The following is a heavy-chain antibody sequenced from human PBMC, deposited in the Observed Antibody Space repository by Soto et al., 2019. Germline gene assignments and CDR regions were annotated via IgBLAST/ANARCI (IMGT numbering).Heavy chain of an antibody. J-gene: IGHJ6*02. CDR2: IHSGSDT. CDR3: ARSRTGTTYGGMDV. Sequence: GGSLRLSCAASGFAVSSNYMTWVRQAPGKGLEWVSVIHSGSDTHYADSVRGRFTISRDNSKNTLYLQMNSLRAEDTAVYYCARSRTGTTYGGMDVWGQGTTVTVSS. V-gene: IGHV3-66*01. CDR1: GFAVSSNY. D-gene: IGHD1-7*01.